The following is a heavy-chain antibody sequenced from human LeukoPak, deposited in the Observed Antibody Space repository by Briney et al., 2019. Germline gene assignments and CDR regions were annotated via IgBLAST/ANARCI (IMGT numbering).Heavy chain of an antibody. CDR1: GSLFTSYW. V-gene: IGHV5-51*01. J-gene: IGHJ4*02. D-gene: IGHD3-22*01. CDR3: ARSAVPYYYDGSGYCDY. Sequence: TGASLQISCKGSGSLFTSYWIGWVRQLPGKGLEWMGIIYPGDSDTRYSPSFQGQVTISADKSISTAYLQWSSLKASDTAMYYCARSAVPYYYDGSGYCDYWGQGTLVTVSS. CDR2: IYPGDSDT.